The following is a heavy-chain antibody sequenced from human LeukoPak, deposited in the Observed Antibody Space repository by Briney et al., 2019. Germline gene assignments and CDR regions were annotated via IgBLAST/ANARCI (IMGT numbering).Heavy chain of an antibody. D-gene: IGHD3-22*01. J-gene: IGHJ6*02. CDR1: GFTFSSYG. V-gene: IGHV3-21*01. Sequence: GGSLSLSCAASGFTFSSYGMNWVRQAPGKGLEWVSSIGRTPTYIYYADSVKARFTISRDNAKDSLYLQMNSLRAEDTAVYYCARLTAYNHDYSGRYGLDVWGQGTTVTVSS. CDR2: IGRTPTYI. CDR3: ARLTAYNHDYSGRYGLDV.